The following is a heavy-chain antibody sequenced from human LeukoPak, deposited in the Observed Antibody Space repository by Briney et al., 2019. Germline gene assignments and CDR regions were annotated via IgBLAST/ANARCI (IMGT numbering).Heavy chain of an antibody. CDR1: GYTFTVYF. D-gene: IGHD1-26*01. J-gene: IGHJ4*02. CDR3: ARSAGIVKRDY. CDR2: INPNSGGT. V-gene: IGHV1-2*02. Sequence: ASVKVSCKSSGYTFTVYFVHWVRQAPGQGLEWMGWINPNSGGTNSAQSFQGRVTMTRDTSISTAYMELSSLRSDDTAVYYCARSAGIVKRDYWGQGTLVTVSS.